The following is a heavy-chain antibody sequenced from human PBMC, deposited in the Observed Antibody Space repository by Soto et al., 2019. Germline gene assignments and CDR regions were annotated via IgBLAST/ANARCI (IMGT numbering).Heavy chain of an antibody. CDR2: IAYDGSNK. D-gene: IGHD6-19*01. CDR3: AKDKDRSLAGGMDV. Sequence: GGSLRLSCAASGFTFSSYGMHWVRQAPGKGLEWVAVIAYDGSNKYYADSVKGRFTISRDNSKNTLYLQMNSLRAEDTAVYYCAKDKDRSLAGGMDVWGQGTTVIVSS. J-gene: IGHJ6*02. CDR1: GFTFSSYG. V-gene: IGHV3-30*18.